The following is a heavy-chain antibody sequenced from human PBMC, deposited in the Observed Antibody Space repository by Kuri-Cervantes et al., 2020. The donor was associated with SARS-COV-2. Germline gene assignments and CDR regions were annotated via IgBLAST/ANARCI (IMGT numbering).Heavy chain of an antibody. CDR2: IYPGDSDT. CDR3: ARLKAEWGATIEDFVNWFDP. J-gene: IGHJ5*02. Sequence: GGSLRLSCKGSGYSFTSYWIGWVRQMPGKGLEWMGIIYPGDSDTRYTPSFQGQFTISADKSISTAYLPWSSLKSSDTAMYYCARLKAEWGATIEDFVNWFDPWGQGTLVTVSS. V-gene: IGHV5-51*01. CDR1: GYSFTSYW. D-gene: IGHD5-24*01.